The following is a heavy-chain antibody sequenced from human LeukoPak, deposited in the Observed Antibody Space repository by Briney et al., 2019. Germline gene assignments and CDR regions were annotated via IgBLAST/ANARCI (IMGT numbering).Heavy chain of an antibody. D-gene: IGHD6-6*01. Sequence: GGSLRLSCVTSGFTFSSYWMSWVRQAPGKGLEWVALIKQDGSEKYYVDSVKGRFTMSRDNAESSLYLQMNSLRVEDTATYYCARYGQLGDWGRGTLVTVSS. J-gene: IGHJ4*02. CDR2: IKQDGSEK. CDR1: GFTFSSYW. CDR3: ARYGQLGD. V-gene: IGHV3-7*03.